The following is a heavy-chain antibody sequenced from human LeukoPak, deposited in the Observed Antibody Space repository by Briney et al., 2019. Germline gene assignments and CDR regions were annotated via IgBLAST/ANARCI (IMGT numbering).Heavy chain of an antibody. Sequence: ASVTVSFKASVYTFTVNYIHWLRQAPGQGLEWMGWIDANNGDTKSAQKFQGRVTMSRDTSISTAYMDLSSLSPDDAAVYYCARDPSSVTLYFCDYWGQGTLVTVSS. D-gene: IGHD4-11*01. J-gene: IGHJ4*02. CDR1: VYTFTVNY. CDR3: ARDPSSVTLYFCDY. CDR2: IDANNGDT. V-gene: IGHV1-2*02.